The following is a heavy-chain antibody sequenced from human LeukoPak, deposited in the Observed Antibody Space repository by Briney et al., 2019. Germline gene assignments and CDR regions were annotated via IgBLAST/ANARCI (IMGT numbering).Heavy chain of an antibody. CDR3: ARDFREYCTNGVCSMAAY. V-gene: IGHV3-30-3*01. CDR1: GFTFSSYA. Sequence: HPGGSLRLSCAASGFTFSSYAMHWVRQAPGKGLEWVAVISYDGSNKYYADSVKGRFTISRDNSKNTLYLQMNSLRAEDTAVYYCARDFREYCTNGVCSMAAYWGQGTLVTVSS. CDR2: ISYDGSNK. J-gene: IGHJ4*02. D-gene: IGHD2-8*01.